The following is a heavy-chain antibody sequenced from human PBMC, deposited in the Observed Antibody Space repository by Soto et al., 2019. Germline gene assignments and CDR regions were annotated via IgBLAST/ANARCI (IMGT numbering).Heavy chain of an antibody. CDR2: IIPIFGTA. CDR1: GGTFSSYA. V-gene: IGHV1-69*13. Sequence: ASVKVSCKASGGTFSSYAISWVRQAPGQGLEWMGGIIPIFGTANYAQKFQGRVTITADESTSTAYMELSSLRSEDTAVYYCARDGSGSYHNFDYWGQGTLVTVSS. J-gene: IGHJ4*02. D-gene: IGHD3-10*01. CDR3: ARDGSGSYHNFDY.